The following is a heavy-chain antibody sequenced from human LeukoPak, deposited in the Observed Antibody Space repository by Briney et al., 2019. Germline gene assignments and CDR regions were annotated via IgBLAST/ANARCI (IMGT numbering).Heavy chain of an antibody. Sequence: GGTLRLSCAASGFIFSDYGMSWVRQAPGKGLEWVSAISGSGGSTYYADSVKGRFTISRDNSKNTLYLQMNSLRAEDTAVYYCATSTYYDILTGYLPNWFDPWGQGTLVTVSS. V-gene: IGHV3-23*01. CDR2: ISGSGGST. CDR3: ATSTYYDILTGYLPNWFDP. CDR1: GFIFSDYG. J-gene: IGHJ5*02. D-gene: IGHD3-9*01.